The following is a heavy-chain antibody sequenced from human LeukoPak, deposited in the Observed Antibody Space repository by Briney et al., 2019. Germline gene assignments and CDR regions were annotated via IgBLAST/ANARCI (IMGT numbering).Heavy chain of an antibody. CDR3: ARDQVAAAGPAYYYGMDV. CDR2: ISAYNGNT. V-gene: IGHV1-18*01. J-gene: IGHJ6*02. CDR1: GYTFTSYG. Sequence: ASVKVSCTASGYTFTSYGISWVRQAPGQGLEWMGWISAYNGNTNYAQKLQGRVTMTTDTSTSTAYMELRSLRSDDTAVYYCARDQVAAAGPAYYYGMDVWGQGTTVTVSS. D-gene: IGHD6-13*01.